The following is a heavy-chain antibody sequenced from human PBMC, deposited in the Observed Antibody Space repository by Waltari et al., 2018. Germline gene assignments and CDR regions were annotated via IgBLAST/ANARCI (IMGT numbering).Heavy chain of an antibody. Sequence: QVQLVQSGAEVTKPGSSVKVSCKASGGTFSSYAISWVRQAPGQGLEWMGGIIPIFGTANYAQKFQGRVTITADESTSTAYMELSSLRSEDTAVYYCARADVVVPAAEYYYGMDVWGQGTTVTVAS. CDR1: GGTFSSYA. V-gene: IGHV1-69*01. D-gene: IGHD2-2*01. CDR2: IIPIFGTA. J-gene: IGHJ6*02. CDR3: ARADVVVPAAEYYYGMDV.